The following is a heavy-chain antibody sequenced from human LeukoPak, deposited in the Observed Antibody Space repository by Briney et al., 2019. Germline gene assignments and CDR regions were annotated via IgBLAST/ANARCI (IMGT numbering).Heavy chain of an antibody. V-gene: IGHV3-30*03. CDR2: ISYDGSNK. CDR1: GFTFSSYG. CDR3: ARTYDFGIGPPGDAFDN. J-gene: IGHJ3*02. D-gene: IGHD3-3*01. Sequence: GRSLRLSCAASGFTFSSYGMHWVRQAPGKGLEWVAVISYDGSNKYYADSVKGRFTISRDNSKNTLYLQMNSLRVEDTAVYYCARTYDFGIGPPGDAFDNWGQGTLVTVFS.